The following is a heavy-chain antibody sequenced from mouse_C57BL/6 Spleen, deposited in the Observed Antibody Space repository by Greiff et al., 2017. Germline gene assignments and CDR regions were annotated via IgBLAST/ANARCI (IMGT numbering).Heavy chain of an antibody. D-gene: IGHD2-3*01. Sequence: EVQLQQSGAELVRPGASVKLSCTASGFNIKDYYMHWVKQRPEQGLEWIGRIDPEDGDTEYAPKFKGKATMTVDTSSNTAYLQLSSLTSEDTAGYYFTTEGYYRYYWGQGTTLTVSS. CDR3: TTEGYYRYY. V-gene: IGHV14-1*01. J-gene: IGHJ2*01. CDR1: GFNIKDYY. CDR2: IDPEDGDT.